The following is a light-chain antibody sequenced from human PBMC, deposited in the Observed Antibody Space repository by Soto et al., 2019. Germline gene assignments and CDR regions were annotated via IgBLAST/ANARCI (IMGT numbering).Light chain of an antibody. J-gene: IGKJ5*01. CDR2: DAS. CDR3: QQYNSYTIT. CDR1: QSISSW. Sequence: DVQMTQSPVTLPAPVGDRVTITCRDSQSISSWLAWYPQTPGKAPKVLIYDASSLESGVPSRFSCSEAGPDCTLPISSLQPDDFETDDCQQYNSYTITFGQGTRLEIK. V-gene: IGKV1-5*01.